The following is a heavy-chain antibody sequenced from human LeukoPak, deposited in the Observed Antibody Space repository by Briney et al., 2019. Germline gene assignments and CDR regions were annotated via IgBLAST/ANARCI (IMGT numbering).Heavy chain of an antibody. V-gene: IGHV3-20*04. J-gene: IGHJ4*02. CDR3: AREGSYYYDSSGYYYSDY. D-gene: IGHD3-22*01. Sequence: PGGSLRLSCAASGFTFDDYGMSWVRQAPGKGLEWVSGINWNGGSTGYADSVKGRFTISRDNAKNSLYLQMNSLRAEDTAVYYCAREGSYYYDSSGYYYSDYWGQGTLVTVSS. CDR1: GFTFDDYG. CDR2: INWNGGST.